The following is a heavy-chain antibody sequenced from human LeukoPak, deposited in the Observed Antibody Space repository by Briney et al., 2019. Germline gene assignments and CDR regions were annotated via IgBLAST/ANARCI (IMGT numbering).Heavy chain of an antibody. Sequence: ASVKVSCKASGYTFTGYYMHWVRQAPGQGLEWMGWINPNSGGTTYAQKFQGRVTMTRDTSISTAYMELSRLRSDDTAVYYCARAPRIAAAGQYYYYYYMDVWGKGTTVTVSS. CDR3: ARAPRIAAAGQYYYYYYMDV. CDR2: INPNSGGT. D-gene: IGHD6-13*01. CDR1: GYTFTGYY. J-gene: IGHJ6*03. V-gene: IGHV1-2*02.